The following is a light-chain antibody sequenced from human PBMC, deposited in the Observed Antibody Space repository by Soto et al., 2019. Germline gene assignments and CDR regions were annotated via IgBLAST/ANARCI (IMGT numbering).Light chain of an antibody. CDR2: GAS. V-gene: IGKV1-9*01. J-gene: IGKJ4*01. CDR3: QQFKRSPLT. Sequence: DILLTQSPSFLSASVGDRVSITCRASEDISSYLAWYQRKPGKAPPVLIYGASTRQSGVPSSFSGSGSGTEFTLTISSLQPEDFAGYYCQQFKRSPLTFGGGTKVEIK. CDR1: EDISSY.